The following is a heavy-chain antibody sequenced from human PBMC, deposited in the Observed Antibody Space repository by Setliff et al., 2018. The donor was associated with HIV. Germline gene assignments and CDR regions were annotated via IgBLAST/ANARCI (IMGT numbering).Heavy chain of an antibody. V-gene: IGHV3-48*03. J-gene: IGHJ5*02. CDR1: GFTFSSYN. CDR3: APLVGATNDNWFDP. D-gene: IGHD1-26*01. Sequence: GGSLRLSCGASGFTFSSYNMNWVRQAPGKGLEWVSYISTSGNRIHYADSVKGRFTISRDNAKNSLYLQMDSLRAEDTAVYYCAPLVGATNDNWFDPWGQGTLVTVSS. CDR2: ISTSGNRI.